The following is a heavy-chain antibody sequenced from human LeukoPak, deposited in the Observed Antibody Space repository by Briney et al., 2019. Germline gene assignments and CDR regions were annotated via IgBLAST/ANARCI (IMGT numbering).Heavy chain of an antibody. J-gene: IGHJ4*02. Sequence: GASVKVSCKASGYTFTSFGISWVRQAPGQGLEWMGWIGAYNGNTNYAQKLQGRVTMTTDTSTSTAYMELRSLTSDDTAVYFCARDRQYDFDYWGQGTLVTVSS. D-gene: IGHD2-2*01. CDR3: ARDRQYDFDY. CDR1: GYTFTSFG. CDR2: IGAYNGNT. V-gene: IGHV1-18*01.